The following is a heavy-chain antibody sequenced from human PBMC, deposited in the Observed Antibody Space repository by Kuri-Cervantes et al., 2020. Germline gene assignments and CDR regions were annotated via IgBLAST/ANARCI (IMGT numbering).Heavy chain of an antibody. D-gene: IGHD6-13*01. CDR2: MNPNSGNT. CDR1: GYTFTSYD. CDR3: ARVGDSSSWYRLSYYYGMDV. V-gene: IGHV1-8*01. J-gene: IGHJ6*02. Sequence: ASVKVSCKASGYTFTSYDINWVRQATGQGLEWMGWMNPNSGNTGYAQKFQGRVTMTRNTSTSTAYMELSSLRSEDTAVYYCARVGDSSSWYRLSYYYGMDVWGQGTTVTVSS.